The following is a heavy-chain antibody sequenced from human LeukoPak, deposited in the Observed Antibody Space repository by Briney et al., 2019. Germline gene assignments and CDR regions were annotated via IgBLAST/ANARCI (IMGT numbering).Heavy chain of an antibody. Sequence: SETLSLTCTVSGGSISSYYWSWIRQPPGKGLEWIGYIYYSGSTNYNPSLKSRVTISVDTSKNQFSLKLSSVTAADTAVYYCARGASPVTREDWFDPWGQGTLDAVSS. CDR3: ARGASPVTREDWFDP. CDR2: IYYSGST. CDR1: GGSISSYY. D-gene: IGHD4-11*01. J-gene: IGHJ5*02. V-gene: IGHV4-59*01.